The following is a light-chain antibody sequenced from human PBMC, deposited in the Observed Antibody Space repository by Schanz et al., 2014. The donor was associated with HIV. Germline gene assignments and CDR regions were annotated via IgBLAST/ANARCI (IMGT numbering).Light chain of an antibody. Sequence: QSVLTQPPSVSAAPGQKVTISCSGSTSNIANNFVSWYQQLPGTAPKLLIYDNYKRPSEIPDRFSGSKSGTSATLGITGLQTGDEADYYCGTWDNSLSALFGTGTKLTVL. J-gene: IGLJ1*01. CDR2: DNY. CDR1: TSNIANNF. CDR3: GTWDNSLSAL. V-gene: IGLV1-51*01.